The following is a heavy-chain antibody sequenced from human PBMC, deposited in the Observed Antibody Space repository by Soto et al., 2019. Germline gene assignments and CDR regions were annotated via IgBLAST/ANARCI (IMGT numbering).Heavy chain of an antibody. D-gene: IGHD5-18*01. V-gene: IGHV4-34*09. CDR3: ARGYSYAVFYYYYGMDV. CDR2: INHSGST. J-gene: IGHJ6*02. CDR1: GGSFSGYY. Sequence: PSETLSLTCAVYGGSFSGYYWSWIRQPPGKGLEWIGEINHSGSTNYNPSLKSRVTISVDTSKNQFSLKLSSVTAADTAVYYCARGYSYAVFYYYYGMDVWGQGTTVTVSS.